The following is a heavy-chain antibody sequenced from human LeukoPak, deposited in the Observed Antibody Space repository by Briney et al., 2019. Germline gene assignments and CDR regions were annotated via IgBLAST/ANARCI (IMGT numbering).Heavy chain of an antibody. V-gene: IGHV4-34*01. CDR2: INHSGST. D-gene: IGHD2-2*01. J-gene: IGHJ6*03. Sequence: SETLSLTCAVYGGSFSGYYWSWIRQPPGKGLEWIGEINHSGSTNYNPSLKSRVTISVDTSKNQFSLKLSSVTAADTAVYYCARGTGAIVVVPAAKDYYMDVWGKGTTVTGSS. CDR3: ARGTGAIVVVPAAKDYYMDV. CDR1: GGSFSGYY.